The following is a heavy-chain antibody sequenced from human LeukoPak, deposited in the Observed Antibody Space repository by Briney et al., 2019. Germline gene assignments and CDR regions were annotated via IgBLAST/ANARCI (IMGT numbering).Heavy chain of an antibody. CDR3: ATTVSAGTYRYFQH. Sequence: ASVKVSCKASGYIFTTYAMHWVRQAPGQSLEWMGWINAGIGNTKYLQKFQGRVTITRDTSANIAYMEPSSLRSEDTAVYYCATTVSAGTYRYFQHWGQGTLVTVSS. V-gene: IGHV1-3*01. CDR1: GYIFTTYA. J-gene: IGHJ1*01. D-gene: IGHD6-13*01. CDR2: INAGIGNT.